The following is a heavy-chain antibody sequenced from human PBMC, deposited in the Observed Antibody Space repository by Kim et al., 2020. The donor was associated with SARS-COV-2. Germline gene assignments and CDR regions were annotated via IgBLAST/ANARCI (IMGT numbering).Heavy chain of an antibody. CDR3: AKDYFDSTGYCNDF. Sequence: GGSLRLSCAASGFTFRNYAMTWVRQAPGKGLEWVSAIGGSGGSTFYAGSVKGRFTISRDNSQNMLYLQMDSLRAEDTAVYYCAKDYFDSTGYCNDFWGQG. D-gene: IGHD3-22*01. CDR2: IGGSGGST. CDR1: GFTFRNYA. J-gene: IGHJ4*02. V-gene: IGHV3-23*01.